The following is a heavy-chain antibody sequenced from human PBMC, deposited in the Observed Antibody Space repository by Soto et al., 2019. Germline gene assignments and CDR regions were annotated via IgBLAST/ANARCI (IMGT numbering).Heavy chain of an antibody. J-gene: IGHJ4*02. D-gene: IGHD3-22*01. CDR1: GGSVSSGSYY. CDR2: IYYSGST. V-gene: IGHV4-61*01. CDR3: ARERYDSSGYYWFDY. Sequence: SDTLSLTCTVSGGSVSSGSYYWSWIRQPPGKGLEWIGYIYYSGSTNYNPSLKSRVTISVDTSKNQFSLKLSSVTAADTAVYYCARERYDSSGYYWFDYWGQGTLVTVSS.